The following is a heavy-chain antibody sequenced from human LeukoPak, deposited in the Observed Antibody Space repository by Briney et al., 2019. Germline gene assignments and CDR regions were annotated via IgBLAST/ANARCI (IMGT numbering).Heavy chain of an antibody. CDR2: IYSSGST. CDR1: LDSLMRNY. CDR3: AREGNRLSFEY. Sequence: PSETLSLTCTDSLDSLMRNYLRCIWQPAGKGLEWIGRIYSSGSTNYKPSLTSRVTISVDKSKNQFSLKLSSVTAADTAVYYCAREGNRLSFEYWGQGTLVTVAS. V-gene: IGHV4-4*07. J-gene: IGHJ4*02.